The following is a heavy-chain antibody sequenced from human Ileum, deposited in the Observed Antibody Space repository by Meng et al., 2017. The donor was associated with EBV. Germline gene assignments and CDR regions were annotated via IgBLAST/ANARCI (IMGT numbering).Heavy chain of an antibody. CDR2: IYYSGST. CDR1: GGSISSYY. Sequence: QLRLQESGPGLVKPSETLPLTCIVSGGSISSYYWSWIRQPPGKRLEWIGYIYYSGSTNYNPSLKSRVTISIDTSKNQFSLKLSSVTAADTAVYYCARAGYYDFWSGHENWFDPWGQGTLVTVSS. D-gene: IGHD3-3*01. V-gene: IGHV4-59*01. CDR3: ARAGYYDFWSGHENWFDP. J-gene: IGHJ5*02.